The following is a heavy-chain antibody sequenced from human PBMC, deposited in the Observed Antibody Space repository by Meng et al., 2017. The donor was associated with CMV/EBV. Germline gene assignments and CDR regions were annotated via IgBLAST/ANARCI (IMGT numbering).Heavy chain of an antibody. CDR1: GYTFTGYY. J-gene: IGHJ5*02. CDR2: INPNSGGT. Sequence: ASVKVSCKASGYTFTGYYMHWVRQAPGQGLEWMGWINPNSGGTNYAQKFQGRVTMTRDTSTSTAYMELRSLRSDDTAIYYCARDRAPIRSGWYGCWFDPWGQGTLVTVSS. V-gene: IGHV1-2*02. CDR3: ARDRAPIRSGWYGCWFDP. D-gene: IGHD6-19*01.